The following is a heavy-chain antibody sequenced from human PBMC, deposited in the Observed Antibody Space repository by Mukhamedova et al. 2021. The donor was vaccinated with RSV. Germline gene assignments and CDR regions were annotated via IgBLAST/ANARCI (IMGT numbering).Heavy chain of an antibody. Sequence: TFSSYAMHWVRQAPGKGLEWVAVISYDGSNKYYADSVKGRFTISRDNSKNTLYLQMNSPRAEDTAVYYCAREDCSGGSCYFDYWG. D-gene: IGHD2-15*01. J-gene: IGHJ4*03. V-gene: IGHV3-30*04. CDR1: TFSSYA. CDR2: ISYDGSNK. CDR3: AREDCSGGSCYFDY.